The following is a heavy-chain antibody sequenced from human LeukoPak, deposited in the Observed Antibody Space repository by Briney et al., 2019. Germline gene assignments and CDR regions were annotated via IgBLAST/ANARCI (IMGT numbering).Heavy chain of an antibody. J-gene: IGHJ4*02. V-gene: IGHV4-38-2*01. D-gene: IGHD3-10*01. CDR2: IYHSGST. CDR3: AGHVVRFGDRDY. Sequence: SETLSLTCAVSGYSISSGYYWGWIRQPPGKGLEWIGSIYHSGSTYYNPSLKSRVTISVDTSKNQFSLKLSSVTAADTAVYYCAGHVVRFGDRDYWGQGTLVTVSS. CDR1: GYSISSGYY.